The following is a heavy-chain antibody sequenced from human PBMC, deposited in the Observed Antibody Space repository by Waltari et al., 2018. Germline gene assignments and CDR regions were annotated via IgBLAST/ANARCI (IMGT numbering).Heavy chain of an antibody. J-gene: IGHJ4*02. V-gene: IGHV1-69*01. Sequence: QVQLVQSGAEVKKPGSSVKVSCKASGGTFSSYAISWVRQAPGQGLEWMGGNIPSFGTANDAQKVKGRVTITADESTSTAYMELSSLRSEDTAVYYCARDYFPDSSGYSSDYWGQGTLVTVSS. CDR2: NIPSFGTA. D-gene: IGHD3-22*01. CDR3: ARDYFPDSSGYSSDY. CDR1: GGTFSSYA.